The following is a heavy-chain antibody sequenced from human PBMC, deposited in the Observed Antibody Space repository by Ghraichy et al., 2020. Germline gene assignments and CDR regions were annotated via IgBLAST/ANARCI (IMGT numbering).Heavy chain of an antibody. CDR2: ISGSGAYT. Sequence: LSLTCAASGFTFSSYAMSWVRQAPGKGLEWVSAISGSGAYTYYADSVKGRFTISRDNSKNMLYLQMNSLRAEDTAVYYCAKDLISMKNWFDPWGQGTLVTVSS. CDR1: GFTFSSYA. D-gene: IGHD2/OR15-2a*01. CDR3: AKDLISMKNWFDP. J-gene: IGHJ5*02. V-gene: IGHV3-23*01.